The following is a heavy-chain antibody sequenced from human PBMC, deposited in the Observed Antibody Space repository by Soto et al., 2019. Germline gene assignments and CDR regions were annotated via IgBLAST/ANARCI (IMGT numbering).Heavy chain of an antibody. Sequence: QVQLVESGGGLVKPGGSLRLSCAASGFTFSDYYMSWIRQAPGKGLEWVSYISSSSSYTNYADSVKGRFTISRDNAKNSLYLQMNSLRAEDTAVYYCASDDQEGGGYGDEPLDYWGQGTLVTVSS. D-gene: IGHD4-17*01. CDR2: ISSSSSYT. J-gene: IGHJ4*02. V-gene: IGHV3-11*06. CDR3: ASDDQEGGGYGDEPLDY. CDR1: GFTFSDYY.